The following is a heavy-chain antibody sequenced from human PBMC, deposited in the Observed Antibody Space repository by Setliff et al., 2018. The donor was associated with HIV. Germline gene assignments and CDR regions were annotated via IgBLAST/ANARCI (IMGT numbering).Heavy chain of an antibody. J-gene: IGHJ4*02. V-gene: IGHV4-34*01. CDR3: ARNRVPSSL. D-gene: IGHD3-10*01. Sequence: PSETLSLTCAVYGGSFSGYFWNWIRQPPGKGLEWIGAINHYGGTNYNPSLKSRVTMSVDTSKNQFSLRLSSVTAADTAVYYCARNRVPSSLWGQGTLVTAPQ. CDR1: GGSFSGYF. CDR2: INHYGGT.